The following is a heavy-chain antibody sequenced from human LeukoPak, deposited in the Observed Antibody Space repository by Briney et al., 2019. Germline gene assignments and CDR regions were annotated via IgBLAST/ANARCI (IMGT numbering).Heavy chain of an antibody. Sequence: GRSLRLSCAASGFTFSSYGTHWVRQAPGKGLEWVAVIWYDGSNKYYADSVKGRFTTSRDNSKNTLYLQMNSLRAEDTAVYYCARDHDVPAAARGYYYYGMDVWGQGTTVTVSS. CDR3: ARDHDVPAAARGYYYYGMDV. CDR2: IWYDGSNK. J-gene: IGHJ6*02. D-gene: IGHD2-2*01. CDR1: GFTFSSYG. V-gene: IGHV3-33*01.